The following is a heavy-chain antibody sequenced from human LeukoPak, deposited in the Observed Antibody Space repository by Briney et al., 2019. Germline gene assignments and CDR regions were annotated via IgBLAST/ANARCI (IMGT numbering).Heavy chain of an antibody. V-gene: IGHV3-23*01. D-gene: IGHD3-10*01. J-gene: IGHJ4*02. CDR3: AKPFSTGIYYFDY. CDR1: GFTFSSYA. CDR2: ISGSGGST. Sequence: GGSLRLSCAASGFTFSSYAMSWVRQAPGKGLEWASAISGSGGSTYYADSVEGRFTISRDNSKNTLYLQMNSLRAEDTAVYYCAKPFSTGIYYFDYWGQGTLVTVSS.